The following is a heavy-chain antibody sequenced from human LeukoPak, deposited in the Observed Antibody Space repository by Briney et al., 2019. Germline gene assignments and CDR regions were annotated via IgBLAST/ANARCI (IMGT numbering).Heavy chain of an antibody. CDR3: ASMKGSGTYSSFDF. V-gene: IGHV3-7*01. Sequence: PGGSLRLSCAASGFTFSNYWMSWVRQAPGKGLEWVANIKQDGSEKYYIDSVKGRFTISRDNAKNSPYLQMNSLRVEEAAVYYCASMKGSGTYSSFDFWGQGTLVTVSS. CDR2: IKQDGSEK. D-gene: IGHD3-10*01. J-gene: IGHJ4*02. CDR1: GFTFSNYW.